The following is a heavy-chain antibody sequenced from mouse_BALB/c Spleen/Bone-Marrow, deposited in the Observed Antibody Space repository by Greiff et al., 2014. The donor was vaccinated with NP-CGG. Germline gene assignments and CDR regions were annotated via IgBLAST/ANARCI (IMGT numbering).Heavy chain of an antibody. CDR3: SRLSYDYDGAWFAY. D-gene: IGHD2-4*01. Sequence: ESGGDLVRPGGSLKLSCAASGFTFSSYDMSWVRQTPDKRLEWVATIGSGGSYTYYPDSVKGRFTISRDNAKNTLYLQMSSLKSEDTAMYYCSRLSYDYDGAWFAYWGQGTLVTVSA. CDR1: GFTFSSYD. V-gene: IGHV5-6*01. CDR2: IGSGGSYT. J-gene: IGHJ3*01.